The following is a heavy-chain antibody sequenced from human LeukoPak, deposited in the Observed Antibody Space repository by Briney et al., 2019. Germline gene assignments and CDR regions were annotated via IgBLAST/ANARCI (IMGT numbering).Heavy chain of an antibody. CDR3: ARPTSYCSSTSCSPDY. CDR1: GFTFSSYA. CDR2: ISYDGSNK. D-gene: IGHD2-2*01. V-gene: IGHV3-30*04. Sequence: EPGGSLRLSCAASGFTFSSYAMHWVRQAPGKGLEWVAVISYDGSNKYYADSVKGRFTISRDNSKNTLYLQMNSLRAEGTAVYYCARPTSYCSSTSCSPDYWGQGTLVTVSS. J-gene: IGHJ4*02.